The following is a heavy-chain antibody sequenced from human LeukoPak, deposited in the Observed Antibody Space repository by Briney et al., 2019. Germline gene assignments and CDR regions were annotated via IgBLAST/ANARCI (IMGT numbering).Heavy chain of an antibody. Sequence: GGSLRLSCAASGFTFSSYAMSWVRQAPGKGLEWVSAVISSGGSTYYADSLKGRFTISRDNSKNTLYLQMNSLRAEDTAVYYCARDRVGTLYWGQGTLVTVSS. CDR1: GFTFSSYA. CDR3: ARDRVGTLY. D-gene: IGHD4-23*01. CDR2: VISSGGST. V-gene: IGHV3-23*01. J-gene: IGHJ4*02.